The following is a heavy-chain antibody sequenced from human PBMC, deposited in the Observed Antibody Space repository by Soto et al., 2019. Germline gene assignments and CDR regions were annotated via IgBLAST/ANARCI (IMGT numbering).Heavy chain of an antibody. J-gene: IGHJ6*02. Sequence: SETLSLTCTVSGGSISSSSYYWGWIRQPPGKGLEWIGSIYYSGSTYYNPSLKSRVTISVDTSKNQFSLKLSSVTAADTAVYYCASEKYQLLYPPYYYGMDVWGQGTTVTVS. V-gene: IGHV4-39*07. CDR3: ASEKYQLLYPPYYYGMDV. CDR1: GGSISSSSYY. D-gene: IGHD2-2*02. CDR2: IYYSGST.